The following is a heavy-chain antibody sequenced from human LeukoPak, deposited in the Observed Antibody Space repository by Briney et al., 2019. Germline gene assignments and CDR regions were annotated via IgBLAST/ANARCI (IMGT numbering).Heavy chain of an antibody. V-gene: IGHV3-23*01. J-gene: IGHJ6*03. D-gene: IGHD3-3*01. CDR2: ISGSGGST. CDR1: GFTFSSYA. Sequence: PGGSLRLSCAASGFTFSSYAMSWVRQAPGKALEWFSAISGSGGSTYYADSVKGRFTISRDNSKNTLYLQMNSLRAEDTAVYYCAAGIGSYYYYMDVWGKGTTVTVSS. CDR3: AAGIGSYYYYMDV.